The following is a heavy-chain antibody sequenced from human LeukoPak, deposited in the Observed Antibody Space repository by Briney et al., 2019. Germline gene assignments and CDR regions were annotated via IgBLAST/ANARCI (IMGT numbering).Heavy chain of an antibody. CDR2: IYWDDDK. V-gene: IGHV2-5*02. J-gene: IGHJ4*02. CDR1: GFSLSTSKMG. Sequence: GPTLVKPAQTLTLTCTFSGFSLSTSKMGVGWIRQPPGIPWEWLALIYWDDDKRYSPSLESRLTITKDTSKNQVVLTMTNMAPVDTGTYYCAHRVAYSSRIKYWGQGAPVIGSS. D-gene: IGHD6-13*01. CDR3: AHRVAYSSRIKY.